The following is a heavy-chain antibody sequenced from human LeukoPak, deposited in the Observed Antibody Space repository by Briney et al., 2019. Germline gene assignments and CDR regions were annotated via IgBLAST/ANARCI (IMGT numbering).Heavy chain of an antibody. CDR3: TAASGDYYGMDD. D-gene: IGHD3-10*01. CDR1: GFTFSSYG. V-gene: IGHV3-30*03. Sequence: GGSLRLSCAASGFTFSSYGMHWVRQAPGKGLEWVAVISYDGSNKYYADSVKGRFTISRDNSKNTLYLQMNSLKTEDTAVYYCTAASGDYYGMDDWGQGTTVTVSS. J-gene: IGHJ6*02. CDR2: ISYDGSNK.